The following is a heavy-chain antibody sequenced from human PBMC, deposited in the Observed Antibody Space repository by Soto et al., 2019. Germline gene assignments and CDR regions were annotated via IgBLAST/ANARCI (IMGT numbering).Heavy chain of an antibody. CDR2: FDPEDGET. Sequence: SVKVSCKVSGYTLTELSMHWVRQAPGKGLEWMGGFDPEDGETIYAQKFQGRVTMTEDTSTDTAYMELSSLRSEDTAVYYCATNRRTGYFDWFHYDYWGQGTLVTVSS. CDR3: ATNRRTGYFDWFHYDY. CDR1: GYTLTELS. V-gene: IGHV1-24*01. J-gene: IGHJ4*02. D-gene: IGHD3-9*01.